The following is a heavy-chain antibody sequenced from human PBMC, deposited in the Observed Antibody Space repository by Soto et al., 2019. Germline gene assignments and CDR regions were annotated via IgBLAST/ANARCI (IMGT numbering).Heavy chain of an antibody. D-gene: IGHD3-3*01. CDR2: IYYSGST. V-gene: IGHV4-61*01. CDR1: GGSVSSGSYY. CDR3: ARIAAVFGVVINMYYFDY. J-gene: IGHJ4*02. Sequence: SETLSLTCTVSGGSVSSGSYYWSWIRQPPGKGLEWIGYIYYSGSTNYNPSLKSRVTISVDTSKNQFSLKLSSVTAADTAVYYCARIAAVFGVVINMYYFDYWGQGTLVTVSS.